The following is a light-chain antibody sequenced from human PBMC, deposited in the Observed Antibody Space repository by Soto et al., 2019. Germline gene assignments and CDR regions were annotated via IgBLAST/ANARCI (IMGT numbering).Light chain of an antibody. CDR2: GVN. J-gene: IGLJ1*01. V-gene: IGLV2-14*01. CDR1: SSDIGDYNY. Sequence: QSALTQPASVSRSPGQSITISCTGTSSDIGDYNYVSWYQQRPEKAPELMIYGVNNRPPGVSNRFSGSKSGNTASLTISGLQAEDEADYYCSSYTSSITYVFGTGTKVTVL. CDR3: SSYTSSITYV.